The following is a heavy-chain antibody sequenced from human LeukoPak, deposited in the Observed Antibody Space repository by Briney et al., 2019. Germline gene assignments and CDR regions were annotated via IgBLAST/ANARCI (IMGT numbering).Heavy chain of an antibody. CDR3: ATLEITMVRGVIIISGFDY. CDR2: FDPEDGET. Sequence: GASVKVSCKVSGYTLTELSMHWVRQAPGKGLEWMGGFDPEDGETINAQKFQGRVTMTEDTSTDTAYMELSSLRSEDTAVYDCATLEITMVRGVIIISGFDYWGQGTLVTVSS. CDR1: GYTLTELS. V-gene: IGHV1-24*01. D-gene: IGHD3-10*01. J-gene: IGHJ4*02.